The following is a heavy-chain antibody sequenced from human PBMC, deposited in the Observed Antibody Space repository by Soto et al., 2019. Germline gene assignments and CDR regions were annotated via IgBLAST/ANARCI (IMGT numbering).Heavy chain of an antibody. CDR1: GFTFSNYA. D-gene: IGHD2-15*01. J-gene: IGHJ3*02. CDR3: AKAQYCSGGSCYGWGDAFDI. V-gene: IGHV3-23*01. Sequence: RLSCAASGFTFSNYAMNWVRQAPGKGLAWVSAISDSSGRTYYADSVKGRFTVSRDNSKNTLYLQMNSLRAEDTAVYYCAKAQYCSGGSCYGWGDAFDIWGQGTMVTVSS. CDR2: ISDSSGRT.